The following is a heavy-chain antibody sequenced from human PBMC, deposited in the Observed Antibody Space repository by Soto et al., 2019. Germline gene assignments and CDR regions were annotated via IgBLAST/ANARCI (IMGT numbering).Heavy chain of an antibody. CDR3: ATGGHHDGYHFYHGMDV. CDR2: VIPLFDTA. J-gene: IGHJ6*02. Sequence: QVQVVQSGAEVKKPGSSVKVSCKVSGGIFTNNAISWVRQAPGQGLEWLGGVIPLFDTAYYAQIFRGRLRISADGATTTAYMDLSGLTSADTAVYCCATGGHHDGYHFYHGMDVWGQGTTVTV. D-gene: IGHD2-15*01. V-gene: IGHV1-69*01. CDR1: GGIFTNNA.